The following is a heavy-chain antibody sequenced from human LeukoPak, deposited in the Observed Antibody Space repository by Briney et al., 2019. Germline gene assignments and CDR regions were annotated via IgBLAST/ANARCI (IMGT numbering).Heavy chain of an antibody. D-gene: IGHD6-13*01. CDR1: GLTVSSNY. CDR3: VRGQQPFDF. Sequence: GGSLRLSCAASGLTVSSNYMNWVRQAPGKGLEWVSVIHSGGSTYYADSVKGRFTISRDNSKNTLYLQMTTLRADDTAVYYCVRGQQPFDFWGQGTLVTVSS. J-gene: IGHJ4*02. CDR2: IHSGGST. V-gene: IGHV3-53*01.